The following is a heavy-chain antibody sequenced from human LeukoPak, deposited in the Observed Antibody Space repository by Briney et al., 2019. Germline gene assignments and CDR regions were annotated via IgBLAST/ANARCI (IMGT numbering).Heavy chain of an antibody. Sequence: ASVKVSCKASGCTFTGYYMHWVRQALGQGLEWMGWINPNSGGTNYAQKFQGRVTMTRDTSISTAYMELSRLRSDDTAVYYCARGGRSSGWYYFDYWGQGTLVTVSS. CDR1: GCTFTGYY. CDR2: INPNSGGT. V-gene: IGHV1-2*02. CDR3: ARGGRSSGWYYFDY. D-gene: IGHD6-19*01. J-gene: IGHJ4*02.